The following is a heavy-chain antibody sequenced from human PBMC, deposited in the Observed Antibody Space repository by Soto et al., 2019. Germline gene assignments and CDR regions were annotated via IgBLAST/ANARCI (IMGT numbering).Heavy chain of an antibody. J-gene: IGHJ5*02. CDR3: ARDLSS. CDR1: GDSISSGYH. Sequence: SETLSPTCAVSGDSISSGYHWAWIRRPPGKGLEWVASIYHSGTTYYNPSLTSRVTISVDTSKNQFSLKLNSVTAADTAVYYCARDLSSWGQGILVTVSS. CDR2: IYHSGTT. V-gene: IGHV4-38-2*01.